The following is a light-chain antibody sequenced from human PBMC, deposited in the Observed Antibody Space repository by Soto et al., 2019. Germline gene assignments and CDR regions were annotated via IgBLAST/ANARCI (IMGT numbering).Light chain of an antibody. CDR1: QDINSY. V-gene: IGKV1-33*01. J-gene: IGKJ5*01. CDR3: QQYDTFPVT. Sequence: DIQMTQSPSSLSASVGDRVTITCQASQDINSYLSWYQQRPGKAPKLLIYDAFTLETGVPSRFSGSGSGTDFIFTISSLQPDDFATYYCQQYDTFPVTFGQGTRLEIK. CDR2: DAF.